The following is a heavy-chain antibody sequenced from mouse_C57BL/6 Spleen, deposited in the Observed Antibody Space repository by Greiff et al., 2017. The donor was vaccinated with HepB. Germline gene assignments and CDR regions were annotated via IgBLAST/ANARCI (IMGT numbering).Heavy chain of an antibody. CDR2: SRNKANDYTT. J-gene: IGHJ4*01. CDR3: ARDVEAMDY. Sequence: EVQLMESGGGLVQSGRSLRLSCATSGFTFSDFYMEWVRQAPGKGLEWIAASRNKANDYTTEYSASVKGPFIVSRDTSKSILYLQMNALRAEDTAIYYCARDVEAMDYWGQGTSVTVSS. V-gene: IGHV7-1*01. CDR1: GFTFSDFY.